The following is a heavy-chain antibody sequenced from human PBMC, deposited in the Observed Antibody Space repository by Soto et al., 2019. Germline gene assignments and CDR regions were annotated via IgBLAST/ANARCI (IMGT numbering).Heavy chain of an antibody. CDR1: GGSFSGYY. CDR3: ARGPPVRGYWSAYLGH. V-gene: IGHV4-34*01. J-gene: IGHJ4*02. Sequence: KTSETLSLTCAVYGGSFSGYYWSWIRQPPGKGLEWIGEINHSGSTNYNPSLKSRVTISVDTSKNQFSLKLSSVTAADTAVYYCARGPPVRGYWSAYLGHWGQGTLVTVSS. CDR2: INHSGST. D-gene: IGHD3-3*01.